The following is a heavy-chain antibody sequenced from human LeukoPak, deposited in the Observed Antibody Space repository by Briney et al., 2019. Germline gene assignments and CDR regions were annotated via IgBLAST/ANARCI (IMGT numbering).Heavy chain of an antibody. CDR2: VSGSASNT. J-gene: IGHJ4*02. D-gene: IGHD4-17*01. V-gene: IGHV3-23*01. CDR3: AKGFQTYGELSLDV. CDR1: GFTFSNYA. Sequence: GGSLRLSCAASGFTFSNYAMSWVRQAPGKGLEWVSTVSGSASNTYYADSVKGRFTISRDNSKTTLYLQMNSLRADDTAVYYCAKGFQTYGELSLDVWGQGTLVAVSS.